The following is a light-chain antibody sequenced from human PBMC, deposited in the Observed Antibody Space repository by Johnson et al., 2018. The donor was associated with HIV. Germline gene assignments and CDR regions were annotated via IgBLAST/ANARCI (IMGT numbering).Light chain of an antibody. V-gene: IGLV1-51*01. Sequence: QSVLTQSPSMSAAPGQKVTISCSGGSSNIGNNYVSWYQQLPGTAPKLLIYYNNKRPSGIPDRFSGSKSGTSATLGITRLQTGDEADYYCGTWDSSLSVYVFGTGTKVTVL. CDR3: GTWDSSLSVYV. J-gene: IGLJ1*01. CDR2: YNN. CDR1: SSNIGNNY.